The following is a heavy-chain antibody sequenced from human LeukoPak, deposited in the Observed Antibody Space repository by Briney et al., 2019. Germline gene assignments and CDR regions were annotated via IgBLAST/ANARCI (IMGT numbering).Heavy chain of an antibody. CDR1: GYSISSGYY. CDR3: ARALGGDYYGSGNVYYYYMDV. CDR2: IYHSGST. J-gene: IGHJ6*03. V-gene: IGHV4-38-2*02. D-gene: IGHD3-10*01. Sequence: SETLPLTCTVSGYSISSGYYWGWIRQPPVKGLEWIGSIYHSGSTYYNPSLKSRVTISVDTSKNQFSLKLSSVTAADTAVYYCARALGGDYYGSGNVYYYYMDVWGKGTTVTVSS.